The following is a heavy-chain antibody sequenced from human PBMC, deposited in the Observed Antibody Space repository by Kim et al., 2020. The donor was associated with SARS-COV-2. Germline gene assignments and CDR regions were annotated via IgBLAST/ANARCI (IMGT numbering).Heavy chain of an antibody. V-gene: IGHV5-51*01. CDR3: ARFRYSSSVPGRYFDY. Sequence: SFQGQVTISADKSISTAYLQWSSLKASDTAMYYCARFRYSSSVPGRYFDYWGQGTLVTVSS. J-gene: IGHJ4*02. D-gene: IGHD6-6*01.